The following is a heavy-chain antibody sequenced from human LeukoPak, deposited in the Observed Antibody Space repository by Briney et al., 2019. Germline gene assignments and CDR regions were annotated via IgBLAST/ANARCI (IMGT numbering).Heavy chain of an antibody. J-gene: IGHJ4*01. CDR2: IVGSSGYI. CDR3: ARDRGAYCGGDCYLGFDY. V-gene: IGHV3-21*01. CDR1: GLTFSSYT. D-gene: IGHD2-21*02. Sequence: GGSLRLSCAASGLTFSSYTMNWVRQAPGKGLEWVSSIVGSSGYISYADSVKGRFTISRDNAKKSLYLQMTSLTAEDTAVYYCARDRGAYCGGDCYLGFDYWGRGTLVTVSS.